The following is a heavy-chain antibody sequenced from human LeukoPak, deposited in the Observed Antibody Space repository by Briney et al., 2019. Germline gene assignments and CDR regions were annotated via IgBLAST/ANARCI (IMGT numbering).Heavy chain of an antibody. CDR2: IKSKTDGGTT. D-gene: IGHD3-10*01. Sequence: GGSLRLSCAASGFTFTYAYMSWVRQAPGRGLEWVGRIKSKTDGGTTDYAAPVKGRFTISRDDSNKTLHLQMNSLKTEDTGVYYCTTDAPYYGSGSYFSDFQHWGQGTLVTVSS. V-gene: IGHV3-15*01. CDR1: GFTFTYAY. J-gene: IGHJ1*01. CDR3: TTDAPYYGSGSYFSDFQH.